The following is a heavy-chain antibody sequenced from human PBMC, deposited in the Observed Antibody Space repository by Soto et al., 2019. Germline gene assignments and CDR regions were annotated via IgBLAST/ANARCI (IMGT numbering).Heavy chain of an antibody. V-gene: IGHV1-46*01. CDR2: INPSGGST. J-gene: IGHJ3*02. CDR1: GYTFTSYY. Sequence: ASVKVSCKASGYTFTSYYMHWVRQAPGQGLEWMGIINPSGGSTTYAQKFQGRVTMTRDASTYTVYMELSSLRSEDTAVYYCARGGYYFDSSRYRGIDAFDIWGQGTMVTVSS. D-gene: IGHD3-22*01. CDR3: ARGGYYFDSSRYRGIDAFDI.